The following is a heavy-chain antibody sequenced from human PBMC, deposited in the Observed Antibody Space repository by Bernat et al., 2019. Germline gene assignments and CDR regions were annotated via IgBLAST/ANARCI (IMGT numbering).Heavy chain of an antibody. CDR3: VGFGGHSV. CDR2: IYDTGVT. D-gene: IGHD2-21*02. V-gene: IGHV3-66*01. Sequence: EVQLVESGGGLVQPGGSLRLSCAASGFTVSNNHVTWVRQAPGKGLECVSVIYDTGVTFYTDSVKGGFTISRDTSKNTVNLEMNSLRAEDVAVYYCVGFGGHSVWGQGTLVTVSS. CDR1: GFTVSNNH. J-gene: IGHJ4*02.